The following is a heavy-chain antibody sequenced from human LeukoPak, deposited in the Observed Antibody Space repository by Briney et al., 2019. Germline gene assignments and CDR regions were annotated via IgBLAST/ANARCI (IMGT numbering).Heavy chain of an antibody. J-gene: IGHJ5*02. V-gene: IGHV3-23*01. CDR2: ISSGGDYT. CDR1: GFTFNNYA. CDR3: AKDRASGSGSYSYRGFDH. D-gene: IGHD6-19*01. Sequence: GGSLRLSCAASGFTFNNYAMSWVRQAPGRGLEWVSAISSGGDYTNSADSVKGRFTISRDNSRNTLYLQMNSLRAEDTAVYYCAKDRASGSGSYSYRGFDHWAREPWSPSPQ.